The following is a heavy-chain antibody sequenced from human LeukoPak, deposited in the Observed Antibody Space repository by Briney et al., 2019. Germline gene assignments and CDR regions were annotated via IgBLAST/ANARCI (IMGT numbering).Heavy chain of an antibody. V-gene: IGHV3-30*02. CDR2: IRYDGSNK. Sequence: GGSLRLSRVASGFSFSSHGMHWVRQAPGKGLEWVAFIRYDGSNKYHADSVKGRFTISRDNSKNTLYLQMNSLRPEDTAVYYCAKNSPGISYYSFHYWGQGTLVTVSS. CDR1: GFSFSSHG. J-gene: IGHJ4*02. D-gene: IGHD3-22*01. CDR3: AKNSPGISYYSFHY.